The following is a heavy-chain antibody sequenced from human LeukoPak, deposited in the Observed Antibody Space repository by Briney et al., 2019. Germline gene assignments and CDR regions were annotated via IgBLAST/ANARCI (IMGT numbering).Heavy chain of an antibody. J-gene: IGHJ4*02. D-gene: IGHD5-18*01. CDR1: GFTFSDYA. Sequence: PGGSLRLSCAASGFTFSDYAMSWIRQAPGKGLEWVSFISSSGSTIYYADSVKGRFTISRDNSKNTLYLQMNSLRAEDTAVYYCAKDTRGYSYGFDYWGQGTLVTVSS. V-gene: IGHV3-23*01. CDR2: ISSSGSTI. CDR3: AKDTRGYSYGFDY.